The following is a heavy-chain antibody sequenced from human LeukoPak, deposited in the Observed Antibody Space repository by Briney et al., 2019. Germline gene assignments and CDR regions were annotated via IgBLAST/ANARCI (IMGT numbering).Heavy chain of an antibody. D-gene: IGHD5-18*01. CDR3: AREPLHMVKGWYFDL. V-gene: IGHV4-31*03. CDR1: GGSISSGGYY. J-gene: IGHJ2*01. Sequence: PSQTLSLTCTVSGGSISSGGYYWSCTRHHPGNGPEWIGYIYYSGSTYYNPSLKSRVTTSVDTSKNQFSLKLSSVTAADTAVYYCAREPLHMVKGWYFDLWGRGTLVTVSS. CDR2: IYYSGST.